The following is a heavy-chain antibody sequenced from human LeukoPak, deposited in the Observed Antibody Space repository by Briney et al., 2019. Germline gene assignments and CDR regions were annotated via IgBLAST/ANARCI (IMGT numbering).Heavy chain of an antibody. V-gene: IGHV3-48*02. CDR2: ISSSSSTI. CDR1: GXTFSSYS. Sequence: GGSLRLSWAASGXTFSSYSVNWVRQAPGKGLEWVSYISSSSSTIYYADSVKGRFTISRDNAKSSLYLQMNSLRDEDTAVYYCARDGYSGYAFDIWGQGTMVTVSS. CDR3: ARDGYSGYAFDI. D-gene: IGHD5-12*01. J-gene: IGHJ3*02.